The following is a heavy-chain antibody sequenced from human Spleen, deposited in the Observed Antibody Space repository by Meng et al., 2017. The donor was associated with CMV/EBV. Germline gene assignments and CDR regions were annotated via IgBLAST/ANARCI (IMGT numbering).Heavy chain of an antibody. CDR1: GDSITTYY. J-gene: IGHJ5*02. CDR2: IYYNGGP. V-gene: IGHV4-59*01. Sequence: GSLRLSCTVSGDSITTYYGSWIRQPPGKGLQWIGYIYYNGGPNYNPSLKSRVTISVDTSKNHSSLKLSSGTAADTAVYYWARGPRGYSYKKDWFDPWGQGTLVTVSS. D-gene: IGHD5-18*01. CDR3: ARGPRGYSYKKDWFDP.